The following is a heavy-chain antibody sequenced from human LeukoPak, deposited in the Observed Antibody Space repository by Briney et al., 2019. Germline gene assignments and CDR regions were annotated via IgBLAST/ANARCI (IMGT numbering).Heavy chain of an antibody. CDR2: INSDGSSA. CDR3: ARDPTVRYFDWLLAGWFDP. D-gene: IGHD3-9*01. J-gene: IGHJ5*02. V-gene: IGHV3-74*01. Sequence: PGGSLRLSCAASGFTFSSYWMHWVRQAPGNGLVWDSRINSDGSSASYADSVKGRFTISRDNAKNTLYLQMNSLRAEDTAVYYCARDPTVRYFDWLLAGWFDPWGQGTLVTVSS. CDR1: GFTFSSYW.